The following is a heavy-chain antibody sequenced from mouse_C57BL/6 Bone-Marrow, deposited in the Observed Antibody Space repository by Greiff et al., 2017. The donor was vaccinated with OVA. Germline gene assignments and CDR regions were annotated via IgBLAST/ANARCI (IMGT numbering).Heavy chain of an antibody. J-gene: IGHJ1*03. CDR2: ISSGSSTI. V-gene: IGHV5-17*01. D-gene: IGHD1-1*02. Sequence: VQLQQSGGGLVKPGGSLKLSCAASGFTFSDYGMHWVRQAPEKGLEWVAYISSGSSTIYYADTVKGRFTISRDNAKNTLFLQMTSLRSEDTAMYYGAYGNYWYVDVWGTGTTVTVSS. CDR1: GFTFSDYG. CDR3: AYGNYWYVDV.